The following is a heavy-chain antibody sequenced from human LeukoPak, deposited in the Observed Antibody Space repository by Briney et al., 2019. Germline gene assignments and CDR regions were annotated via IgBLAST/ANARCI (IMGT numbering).Heavy chain of an antibody. D-gene: IGHD6-19*01. Sequence: ASVKVSCKASGYSFTSYGITWVRQAPGQGLEWMGWISAYNGNTNYAQRLQGRVTMTTDTSTNTAYMELRTLRSDDTAVYYCARLDLSGSDYWGQGTLVTVSS. J-gene: IGHJ4*02. CDR2: ISAYNGNT. V-gene: IGHV1-18*01. CDR3: ARLDLSGSDY. CDR1: GYSFTSYG.